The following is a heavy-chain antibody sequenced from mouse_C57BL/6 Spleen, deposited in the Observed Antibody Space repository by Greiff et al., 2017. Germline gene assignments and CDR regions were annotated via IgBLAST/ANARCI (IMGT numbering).Heavy chain of an antibody. V-gene: IGHV5-17*01. J-gene: IGHJ1*03. CDR3: ARRHDGHWYFDV. CDR1: GFTFRDYG. Sequence: VQLKESGGGLVKPGGSLKLSCAASGFTFRDYGMHWVRQAPEKGLEWVAYISSGSSTIYYADTVKGRFTISRDNAKNTLFLQMTSLRSEDTAMYYCARRHDGHWYFDVWGTGTTVTVSS. CDR2: ISSGSSTI. D-gene: IGHD2-3*01.